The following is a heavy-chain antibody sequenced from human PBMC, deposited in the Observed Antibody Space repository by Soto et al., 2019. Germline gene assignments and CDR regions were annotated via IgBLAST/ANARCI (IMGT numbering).Heavy chain of an antibody. CDR1: GGTFSSYA. V-gene: IGHV1-69*13. CDR2: IIPIFGTA. J-gene: IGHJ6*02. Sequence: GASVHVSCKASGGTFSSYAISWVRQAPGQGLEWMGGIIPIFGTANYAQKFQGRVTITADESTSTAYMELSSLRSEDTAVYYCARRDTGGMDVWGQGTTVTVSS. CDR3: ARRDTGGMDV. D-gene: IGHD5-18*01.